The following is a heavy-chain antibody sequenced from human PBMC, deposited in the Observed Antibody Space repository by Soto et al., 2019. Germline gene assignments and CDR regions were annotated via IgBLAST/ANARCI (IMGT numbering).Heavy chain of an antibody. D-gene: IGHD6-13*01. CDR1: GGSISSYY. Sequence: SETLSLTCTVSGGSISSYYWSWIRQPPGKGLEWIGYIYYSGSTNYNPSLKSRVTISVDTSKNQFSLKLSSVTAADTAVYYCARQPPRQAGDWXQGTLVTVSS. J-gene: IGHJ4*02. CDR2: IYYSGST. CDR3: ARQPPRQAGD. V-gene: IGHV4-59*08.